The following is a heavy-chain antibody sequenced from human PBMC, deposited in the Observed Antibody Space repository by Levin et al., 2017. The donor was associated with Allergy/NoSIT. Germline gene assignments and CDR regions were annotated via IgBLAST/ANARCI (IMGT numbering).Heavy chain of an antibody. Sequence: GGSLRLSCGASGFTFNIYAMSWVRQAPGKGLEWVSAVSGDGASTYYADSVKGRFTISRDNSKNTVYLQMKSLRAEDAAVYYCAKDLNGLWLNLHYFDSWGQGTLVTVSS. CDR2: VSGDGAST. CDR1: GFTFNIYA. V-gene: IGHV3-23*01. CDR3: AKDLNGLWLNLHYFDS. D-gene: IGHD5-12*01. J-gene: IGHJ4*02.